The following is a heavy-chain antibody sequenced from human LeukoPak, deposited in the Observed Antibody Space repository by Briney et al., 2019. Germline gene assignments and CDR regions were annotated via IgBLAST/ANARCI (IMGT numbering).Heavy chain of an antibody. CDR3: ARERLYCSSTSCYSGGFDY. J-gene: IGHJ4*02. CDR2: ISYDGSNK. CDR1: GFTFSSYA. Sequence: GRSPRLSCAASGFTFSSYAMHWVRQAPGKGLEWVAVISYDGSNKYYADSVKGRFTISRDNSKNTLYLQMNSLRAEDTAVYYCARERLYCSSTSCYSGGFDYWGQGTLVTVSS. D-gene: IGHD2-2*01. V-gene: IGHV3-30*04.